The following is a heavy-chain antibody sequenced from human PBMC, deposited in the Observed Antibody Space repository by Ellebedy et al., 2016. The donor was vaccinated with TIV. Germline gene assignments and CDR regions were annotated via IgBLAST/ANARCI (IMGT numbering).Heavy chain of an antibody. J-gene: IGHJ4*02. Sequence: DSVKGRVTISRDNSKNTLYLQMNSLRAEDTAVYYCARTYSSGYDYWGQGTLVTVSS. D-gene: IGHD6-19*01. V-gene: IGHV3-30*07. CDR3: ARTYSSGYDY.